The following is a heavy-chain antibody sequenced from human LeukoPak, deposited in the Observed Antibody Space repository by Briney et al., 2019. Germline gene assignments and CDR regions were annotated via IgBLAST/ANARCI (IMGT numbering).Heavy chain of an antibody. CDR2: IYTGGST. D-gene: IGHD3-3*01. V-gene: IGHV4-61*09. CDR1: GGSISSGNYY. CDR3: ARDSLYNFWSGYYHTTYYFDY. J-gene: IGHJ4*02. Sequence: PSQTLSLTCTVSGGSISSGNYYWRWIRQPAGKGLEWIGHIYTGGSTNYNPSLKSRVTISVDTSKNQFSLNLSSMTAADTAVYYCARDSLYNFWSGYYHTTYYFDYWGQGTLVTVSS.